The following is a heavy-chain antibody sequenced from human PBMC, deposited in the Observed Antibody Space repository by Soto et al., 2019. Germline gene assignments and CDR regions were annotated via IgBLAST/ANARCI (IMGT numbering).Heavy chain of an antibody. J-gene: IGHJ5*02. D-gene: IGHD3-3*01. CDR2: IYYSGST. Sequence: TLSLTCTVSGGSISSGGYYWSWIRQHPGKGLEWIGYIYYSGSTYYNPSLKSRVTISVDTSKNQFSLKLSSVTAADTAVYYCARGKGITIFGVDNWFDPWGQGTXVTVSS. CDR1: GGSISSGGYY. CDR3: ARGKGITIFGVDNWFDP. V-gene: IGHV4-31*03.